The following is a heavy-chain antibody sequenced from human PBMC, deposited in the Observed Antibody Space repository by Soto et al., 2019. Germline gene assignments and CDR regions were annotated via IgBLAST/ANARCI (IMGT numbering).Heavy chain of an antibody. D-gene: IGHD5-12*01. J-gene: IGHJ6*02. CDR2: MNPNSGNT. Sequence: ASVKVSCKASGYTFTSYDINWVRQATGQGLEWMGWMNPNSGNTGYAQKFQGRVTMTRNTSISTAYMELSSLRSEDTAVYYCARTHGYNYYYYGMDVWGQGTTVTVSS. CDR1: GYTFTSYD. CDR3: ARTHGYNYYYYGMDV. V-gene: IGHV1-8*01.